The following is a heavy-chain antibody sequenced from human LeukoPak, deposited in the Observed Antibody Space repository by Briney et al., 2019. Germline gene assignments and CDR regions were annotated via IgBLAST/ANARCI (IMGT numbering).Heavy chain of an antibody. CDR3: ARDRGGVFDY. J-gene: IGHJ4*02. D-gene: IGHD2-15*01. CDR2: ISSSSSYI. Sequence: GGSLRLSCAASGFTFSSYSMNWVRQAPGKGLEGVSSISSSSSYIYYADSVKGRFTISRDNAKNSLHMQMNSLRAEDTAVYYCARDRGGVFDYWGQGTLVTVSS. CDR1: GFTFSSYS. V-gene: IGHV3-21*01.